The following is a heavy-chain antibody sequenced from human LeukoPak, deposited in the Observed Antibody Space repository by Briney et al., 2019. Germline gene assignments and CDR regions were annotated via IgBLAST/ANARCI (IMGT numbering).Heavy chain of an antibody. CDR1: GGSISSYY. V-gene: IGHV4-4*09. D-gene: IGHD3-22*01. CDR3: ARHAEYYYDSSGYYVDAFDI. CDR2: IYTSGST. Sequence: SETLSLTCTVSGGSISSYYWSWIRQPPGKGLEWIGYIYTSGSTNYNPSLKSRVTISVDTSKNQFSLKLSSVTAADTAVYYCARHAEYYYDSSGYYVDAFDIWGQGTMVTVSS. J-gene: IGHJ3*02.